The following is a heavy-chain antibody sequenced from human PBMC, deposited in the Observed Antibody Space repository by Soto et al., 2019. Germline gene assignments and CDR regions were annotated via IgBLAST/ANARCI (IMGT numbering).Heavy chain of an antibody. D-gene: IGHD3-22*01. CDR1: GFTFGDYA. V-gene: IGHV3-49*03. CDR3: TRDRITMIVVAAYNDAFDI. CDR2: IRSKAYGGTT. J-gene: IGHJ3*02. Sequence: GGSLRLSCTASGFTFGDYAMSWFRQAPGKGLEWVGFIRSKAYGGTTEYAASVKGRFTISRDDSKSIAYLQMNSLKTEDTAVYYCTRDRITMIVVAAYNDAFDIWGQGTMVTVSS.